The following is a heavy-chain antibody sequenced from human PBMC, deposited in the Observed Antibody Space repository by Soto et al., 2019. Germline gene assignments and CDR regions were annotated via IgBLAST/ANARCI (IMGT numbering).Heavy chain of an antibody. CDR2: ISYDGSNK. CDR3: ARDFAIAAAGTIDY. V-gene: IGHV3-30-3*01. CDR1: GFTFSSYA. J-gene: IGHJ4*02. Sequence: GGSLRLSCAASGFTFSSYAMHWVRQAPGKGLEWVAVISYDGSNKYYADSVKGRFTISRDNSKNTLYLQMNSLRAEDTAVYYCARDFAIAAAGTIDYWGQGTLVTVSS. D-gene: IGHD6-13*01.